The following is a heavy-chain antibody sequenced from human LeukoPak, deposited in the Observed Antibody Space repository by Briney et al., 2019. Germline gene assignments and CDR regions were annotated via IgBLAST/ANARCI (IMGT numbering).Heavy chain of an antibody. CDR2: IYTSGST. D-gene: IGHD7-27*01. CDR3: ARHWGFYYFDY. J-gene: IGHJ4*02. CDR1: GGSISSYY. V-gene: IGHV4-4*09. Sequence: SETLSLTCTVSGGSISSYYWSWIRQPPGKGLEWIGYIYTSGSTNYNPSLKSRVTISVDTSKNQFSLKLGSVTAADTAVYYCARHWGFYYFDYWGQGTLVTVSS.